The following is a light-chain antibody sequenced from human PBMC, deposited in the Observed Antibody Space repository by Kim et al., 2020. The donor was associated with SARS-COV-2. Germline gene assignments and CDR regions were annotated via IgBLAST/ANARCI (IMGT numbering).Light chain of an antibody. J-gene: IGKJ3*01. V-gene: IGKV1-33*01. Sequence: DIQMTQSPSSLSASVGDRVTITCQASQDISNYLNWYQQKPGKAPKLLIYDASNLETGVPSRFSGSGSGTDFTFTISSLQPEDIATYYCQQKFTFGPGTKVDTK. CDR3: QQKFT. CDR1: QDISNY. CDR2: DAS.